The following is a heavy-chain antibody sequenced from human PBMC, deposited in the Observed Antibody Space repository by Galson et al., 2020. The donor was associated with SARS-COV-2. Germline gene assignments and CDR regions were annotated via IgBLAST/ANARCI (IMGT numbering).Heavy chain of an antibody. V-gene: IGHV4-30-4*01. D-gene: IGHD3-10*01. CDR3: ARDTPVSGESTFDY. Sequence: SETLSLTCTVSGGSIDSGDYYWSWIRQPPGKGLEWIGYIYNSGSTYYNPSLKSRVTISGDTSKNQFSLKLSSVSAADTAVYYCARDTPVSGESTFDYWGQGTLVTVSS. J-gene: IGHJ4*02. CDR1: GGSIDSGDYY. CDR2: IYNSGST.